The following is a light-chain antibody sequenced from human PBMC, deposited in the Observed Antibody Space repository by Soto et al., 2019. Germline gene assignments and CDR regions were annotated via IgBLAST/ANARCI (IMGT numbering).Light chain of an antibody. Sequence: DIQMTQSPSTLSAFVGDRVTITCRASQSISTSLAWYQQKPGKAPKLLIYMASILESGVPSRFRGSGSGTEFSFNITSLQPEDVATYYCQQYDDRPITFGQGTRLEIK. CDR3: QQYDDRPIT. J-gene: IGKJ5*01. V-gene: IGKV1-5*03. CDR2: MAS. CDR1: QSISTS.